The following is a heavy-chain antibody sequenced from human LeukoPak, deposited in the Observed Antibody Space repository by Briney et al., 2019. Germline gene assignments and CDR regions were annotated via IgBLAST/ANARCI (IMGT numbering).Heavy chain of an antibody. D-gene: IGHD2-2*01. J-gene: IGHJ4*02. CDR2: INQDESEK. CDR3: ASILCSSTSCPDY. Sequence: GGSLRLSCATSGFTFSSFWMSWVRQAPGKGLEWVANINQDESEKYYVDSVKGRFTISRDNAKNSLYLQMNSLRAEDTAVYYCASILCSSTSCPDYWGQGTLVTVSS. V-gene: IGHV3-7*01. CDR1: GFTFSSFW.